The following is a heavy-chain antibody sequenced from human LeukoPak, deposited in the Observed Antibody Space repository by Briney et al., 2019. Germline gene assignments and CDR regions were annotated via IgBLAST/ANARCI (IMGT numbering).Heavy chain of an antibody. CDR1: GFTFTTYW. CDR3: AGEFRKLGSY. CDR2: INQDGTEK. D-gene: IGHD1-26*01. Sequence: PGGSLRLSCAASGFTFTTYWMSWVRQLPGKGLEWVANINQDGTEKYYVDSVKGRFTISRDNAKNSLYLQMNSLRAEDTAVYYCAGEFRKLGSYWGQGTLVTVSS. V-gene: IGHV3-7*01. J-gene: IGHJ4*02.